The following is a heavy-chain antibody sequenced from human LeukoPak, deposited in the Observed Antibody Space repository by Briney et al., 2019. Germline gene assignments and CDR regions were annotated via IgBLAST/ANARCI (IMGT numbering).Heavy chain of an antibody. CDR3: ARARRSGGITMVRGVKDRGWFDS. V-gene: IGHV3-30*02. Sequence: GGSLRLSCAASGFTFSSYGMHWVRQAPGKGLEWVTFIRYDGSNKYYADSVKGRFTISRDNSKNALYLQMNSLRAEDTAVFYCARARRSGGITMVRGVKDRGWFDSWGQGVLVTVSS. CDR1: GFTFSSYG. D-gene: IGHD3-10*01. CDR2: IRYDGSNK. J-gene: IGHJ5*01.